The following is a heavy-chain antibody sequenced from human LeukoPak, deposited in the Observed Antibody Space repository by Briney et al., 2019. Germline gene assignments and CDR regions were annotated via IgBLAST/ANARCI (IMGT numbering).Heavy chain of an antibody. CDR2: IRYDGDNN. V-gene: IGHV3-30*02. J-gene: IGHJ5*02. D-gene: IGHD4/OR15-4a*01. Sequence: LGGSLRLSCVASGLTFSNYGMHWVRQAPGKGLEWLAFIRYDGDNNFYADSVKGRFTISRDNSKNTLYLQMNSLRAEDTAVYYCAKGLVTLGWFDPWGQGTLVTVSS. CDR3: AKGLVTLGWFDP. CDR1: GLTFSNYG.